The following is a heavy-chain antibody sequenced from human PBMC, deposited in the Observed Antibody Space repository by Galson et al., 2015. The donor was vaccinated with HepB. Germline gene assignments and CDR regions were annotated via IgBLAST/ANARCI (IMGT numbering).Heavy chain of an antibody. CDR2: IWYDGVSK. CDR1: GFTLTSYG. J-gene: IGHJ4*01. V-gene: IGHV3-33*01. CDR3: ARDPEVGAAAGWDF. D-gene: IGHD6-13*01. Sequence: SLRLSCAASGFTLTSYGMHWVRQAPGMGLEWVAVIWYDGVSKYYADSVKGRFTISRDNAKNTVFLQMHNLRGEDTAVYYCARDPEVGAAAGWDFWGRGTLVTVSS.